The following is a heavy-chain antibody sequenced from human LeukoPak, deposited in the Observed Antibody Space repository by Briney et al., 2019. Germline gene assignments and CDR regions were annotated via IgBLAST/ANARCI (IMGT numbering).Heavy chain of an antibody. CDR2: IIPIFGTA. V-gene: IGHV1-69*05. Sequence: GASVKVSCKASGGTFSSYAISWVRQAPGQGLEWMGGIIPIFGTANYAQKVQGRVTFTTDEYTCTAYMELSSLRSEDTAVYYCARASRVGYSDYWGQGTLVTVSS. D-gene: IGHD1-26*01. CDR3: ARASRVGYSDY. J-gene: IGHJ4*02. CDR1: GGTFSSYA.